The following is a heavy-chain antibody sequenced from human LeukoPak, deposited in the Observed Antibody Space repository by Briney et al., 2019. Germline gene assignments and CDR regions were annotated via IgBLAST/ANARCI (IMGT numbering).Heavy chain of an antibody. CDR1: GYTFTGYY. D-gene: IGHD4-23*01. CDR2: INPNSGGT. CDR3: ARVRAPPTVAPINDAFDI. V-gene: IGHV1-2*02. J-gene: IGHJ3*02. Sequence: ASVKVSCKASGYTFTGYYLHWVRQAPGQGLEWMGWINPNSGGTNYAQKFQGRVTMTRDTSITTAYMELSGLRSDDTAVYYCARVRAPPTVAPINDAFDIWGQGTMVTVSS.